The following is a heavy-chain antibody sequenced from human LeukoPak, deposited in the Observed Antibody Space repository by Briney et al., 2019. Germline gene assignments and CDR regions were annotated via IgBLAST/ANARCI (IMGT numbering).Heavy chain of an antibody. J-gene: IGHJ4*02. V-gene: IGHV4-59*08. CDR3: ARASYSYDINGWVPFDY. Sequence: SETLSLTCTVSGGSISSYYWSWIRQPPGKGLEWIGYIYYSGSTNYNPSLKSRVTISVDTSKNQFSLKLGSVTAADTAVYYCARASYSYDINGWVPFDYWGQGTLVTVSS. D-gene: IGHD3-22*01. CDR1: GGSISSYY. CDR2: IYYSGST.